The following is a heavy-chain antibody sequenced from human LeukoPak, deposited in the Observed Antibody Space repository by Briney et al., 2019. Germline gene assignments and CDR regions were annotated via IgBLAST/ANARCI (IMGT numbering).Heavy chain of an antibody. CDR1: GFTFNSYS. J-gene: IGHJ4*02. CDR3: AREGSGWYSVSWYYFDY. CDR2: INNSSSYI. D-gene: IGHD6-19*01. V-gene: IGHV3-21*01. Sequence: GSLRLSCAASGFTFNSYSMNWVRQAPGEGLEWVSSINNSSSYIYYADSVKGRFTISRDNAKNSLYLQMNSLRAEDTAVYYCAREGSGWYSVSWYYFDYWGQGTLVTVSS.